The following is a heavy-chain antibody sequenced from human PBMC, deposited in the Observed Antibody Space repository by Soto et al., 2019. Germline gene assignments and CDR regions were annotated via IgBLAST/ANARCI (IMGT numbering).Heavy chain of an antibody. CDR1: GGSISRNSYY. J-gene: IGHJ4*02. Sequence: SETLSLTCTVSGGSISRNSYYWAWIRQPPGKGLEWIGYIYYSGSTYYNPSLKSRVTISVDTSKNQFSLKLSSVTAADTAVYYCARAADCRGGSCYFFLDYWGQGTLVTVSS. CDR3: ARAADCRGGSCYFFLDY. V-gene: IGHV4-30-4*08. D-gene: IGHD2-15*01. CDR2: IYYSGST.